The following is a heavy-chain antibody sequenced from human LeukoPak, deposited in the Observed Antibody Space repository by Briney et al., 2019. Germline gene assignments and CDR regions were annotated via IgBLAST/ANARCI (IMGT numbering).Heavy chain of an antibody. CDR3: ARDLRVATTGSDY. CDR1: GYTFTSYG. Sequence: ASVKVSCKASGYTFTSYGISWVRQAPGQGLEWMGWISAYNGNTNYAQKLQGRVTMTTDTSTSTAYMELKSLRSDDTAVYYCARDLRVATTGSDYWAREPWSPSPQ. V-gene: IGHV1-18*01. D-gene: IGHD5-12*01. CDR2: ISAYNGNT. J-gene: IGHJ4*02.